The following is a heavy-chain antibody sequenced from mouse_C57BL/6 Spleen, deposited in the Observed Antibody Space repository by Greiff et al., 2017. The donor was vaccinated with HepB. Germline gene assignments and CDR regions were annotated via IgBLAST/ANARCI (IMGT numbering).Heavy chain of an antibody. Sequence: EVQLQESGPGMVKPSQSLSLTCTVTGYSITSGYDWHWIRHFPGNKLEWMGYISYSGSTNYNPSLKSRISITHDTSKNHFFLKLNSVTTEDTATYYCARDGATVVPFAYWGQGTLVTVSA. CDR2: ISYSGST. V-gene: IGHV3-1*01. CDR3: ARDGATVVPFAY. J-gene: IGHJ3*01. D-gene: IGHD1-1*01. CDR1: GYSITSGYD.